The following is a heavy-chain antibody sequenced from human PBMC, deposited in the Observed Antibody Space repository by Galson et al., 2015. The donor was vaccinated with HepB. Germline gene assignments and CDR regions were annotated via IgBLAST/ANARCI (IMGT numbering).Heavy chain of an antibody. Sequence: SLRLSCAASGFTFSSHWMHWVRQAPGQGLVWVSRINRDGSGTAYADSVKGRFTISRDNAKNTVYLQMNSLRAEDTALYFCARDPGARVLAVGDNWFDSWGQGIMVTVSS. V-gene: IGHV3-74*01. CDR2: INRDGSGT. CDR3: ARDPGARVLAVGDNWFDS. D-gene: IGHD2-15*01. J-gene: IGHJ5*01. CDR1: GFTFSSHW.